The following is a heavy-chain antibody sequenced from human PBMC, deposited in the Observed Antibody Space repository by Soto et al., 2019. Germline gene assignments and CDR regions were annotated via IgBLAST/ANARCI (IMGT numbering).Heavy chain of an antibody. CDR1: GFTFSSYG. Sequence: QVQLVESGGGVVQPGRSLRLSCAASGFTFSSYGMHWVRQAPGKGLEWVAVISYDGSNKYYADSVKGRFTISRDNSKNTLYLQMNSLRAEDTAVYYCAKGHRGYSYGSMDVWGQGTTVTVSS. CDR3: AKGHRGYSYGSMDV. D-gene: IGHD5-18*01. V-gene: IGHV3-30*18. CDR2: ISYDGSNK. J-gene: IGHJ6*02.